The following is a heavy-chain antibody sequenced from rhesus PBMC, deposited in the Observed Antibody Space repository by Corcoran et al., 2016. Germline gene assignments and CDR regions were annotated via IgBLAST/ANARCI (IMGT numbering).Heavy chain of an antibody. J-gene: IGHJ5-1*01. CDR1: GDSLPSNF. CDR2: MSGANGNI. CDR3: SRDEFDKRFDV. V-gene: IGHV4-173*01. D-gene: IGHD3-40*01. Sequence: QVQLQEAGPGMVKPSETLSLTCTVSGDSLPSNFCTWISQPPGKGPEGKGLRWIGRMSGANGNIDYNPSLRSRVTFSTYTSKNQFSLKLTSVTAADTAIYYCSRDEFDKRFDVWGPGVLVTVSS.